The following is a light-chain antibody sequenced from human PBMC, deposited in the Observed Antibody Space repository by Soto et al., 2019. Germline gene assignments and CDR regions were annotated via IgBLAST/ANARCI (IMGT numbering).Light chain of an antibody. CDR3: QQYNSSPWT. Sequence: DIQMTQSPSTLSASVVERVTITCRASQSISSWLAWYQQKPGKAPKLLIYKASSLESGVPSRFSGSGSGTEFTLTISSLQPDDFATYYCQQYNSSPWTFGQGTKVDIK. J-gene: IGKJ1*01. V-gene: IGKV1-5*03. CDR1: QSISSW. CDR2: KAS.